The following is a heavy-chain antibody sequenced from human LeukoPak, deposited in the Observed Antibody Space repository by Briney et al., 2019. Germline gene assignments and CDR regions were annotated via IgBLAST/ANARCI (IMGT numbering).Heavy chain of an antibody. CDR1: GGSFSGYY. D-gene: IGHD5-12*01. Sequence: PSETLSLTCAVYGGSFSGYYWSWIRQPPGKGLEWIGEINHSGSTNYNPSLKSRVTISVDTSKNQFSLKLSSVTAADTAVYYGARGRPKSDIVATITQGTYFDYWGQGTLVTVSS. CDR3: ARGRPKSDIVATITQGTYFDY. V-gene: IGHV4-34*01. J-gene: IGHJ4*02. CDR2: INHSGST.